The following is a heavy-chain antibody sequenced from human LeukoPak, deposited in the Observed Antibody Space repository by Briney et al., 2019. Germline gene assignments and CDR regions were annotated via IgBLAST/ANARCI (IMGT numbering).Heavy chain of an antibody. V-gene: IGHV3-23*01. D-gene: IGHD6-19*01. CDR1: GFTFNNYA. CDR2: ISGSGDST. CDR3: AKGNQWLGVFDY. Sequence: GGSLRLSCAVSGFTFNNYAMTWVRQAPAKGLEWVSSISGSGDSTYYAHSVKGQFTISRDNSQNTLYLQMNSLRAEDTAVYYCAKGNQWLGVFDYWGQGTLVTVSS. J-gene: IGHJ4*02.